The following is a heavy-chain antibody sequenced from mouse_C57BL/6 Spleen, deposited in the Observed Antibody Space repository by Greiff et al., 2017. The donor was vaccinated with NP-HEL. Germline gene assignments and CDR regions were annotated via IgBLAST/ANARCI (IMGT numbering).Heavy chain of an antibody. V-gene: IGHV5-9-1*02. Sequence: EVKLMESGEGLVKPGGSLKLSCAASGFTFSSYAMSWVRQTPEKRLEWVAYISSGGDYIYYADTVKGRFTISRDNARNTLYLQMSSLKSEDTAMYYCTREGAVYAMDYWGQGTSVTVSS. CDR1: GFTFSSYA. CDR3: TREGAVYAMDY. J-gene: IGHJ4*01. CDR2: ISSGGDYI.